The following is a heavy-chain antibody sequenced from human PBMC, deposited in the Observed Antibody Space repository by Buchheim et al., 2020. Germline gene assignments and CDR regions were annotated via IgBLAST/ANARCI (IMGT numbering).Heavy chain of an antibody. J-gene: IGHJ6*03. V-gene: IGHV3-7*01. CDR1: GFTFSSYW. Sequence: EVQLVESGGGLVQPGGSLRLSCAASGFTFSSYWMSWVRQAPGKGLEWVANIKQDGSEKYYVDSVKGRFTISRDNAKKSLYLQMNSLRAEDTAVYYCARGRGRYCSGGSCFLDYYMDVWGKGTT. CDR3: ARGRGRYCSGGSCFLDYYMDV. CDR2: IKQDGSEK. D-gene: IGHD2-15*01.